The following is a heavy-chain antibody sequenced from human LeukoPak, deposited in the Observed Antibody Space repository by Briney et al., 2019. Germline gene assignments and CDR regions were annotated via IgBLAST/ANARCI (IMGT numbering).Heavy chain of an antibody. CDR3: ARSNNDGDYLGVGFDY. V-gene: IGHV7-4-1*02. Sequence: ASVKVSCKASGYTFSSYAMNRVRQAPGQGLEWMGWINTNTGNPTYAQGFTGRFVFSLDTSVSTAYLQISSLQAEDTAVYYCARSNNDGDYLGVGFDYWGQGTLVTVSS. CDR2: INTNTGNP. D-gene: IGHD4-17*01. J-gene: IGHJ4*02. CDR1: GYTFSSYA.